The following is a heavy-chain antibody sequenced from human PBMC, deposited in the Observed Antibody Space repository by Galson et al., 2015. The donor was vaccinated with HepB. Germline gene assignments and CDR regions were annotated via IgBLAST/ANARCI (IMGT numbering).Heavy chain of an antibody. D-gene: IGHD6-13*01. Sequence: CAISGDSVSSNTGVWNWIRLSPSRGLEWLGRTYYRSRWYNDYAGSVRGRITVNPDTSKNHFTLQLNSVTPEDTAVYYCARGGSAAGRFDYWGQGSLVTVSS. V-gene: IGHV6-1*01. J-gene: IGHJ4*02. CDR1: GDSVSSNTGV. CDR2: TYYRSRWYN. CDR3: ARGGSAAGRFDY.